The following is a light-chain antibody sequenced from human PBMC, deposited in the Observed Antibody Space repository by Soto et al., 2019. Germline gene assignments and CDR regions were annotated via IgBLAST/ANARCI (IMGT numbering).Light chain of an antibody. Sequence: QSVLTQSSSASASLGSSVKLTCTLSSGHSSYIIAWHQQQPGKAPRYLMKLEGSGSYHKGSGVPDRFSGSSSGADRYLTISNLQFEDEANYYCETWDSNTRVFGGGTQLTVL. J-gene: IGLJ2*01. CDR1: SGHSSYI. CDR2: LEGSGSY. V-gene: IGLV4-60*02. CDR3: ETWDSNTRV.